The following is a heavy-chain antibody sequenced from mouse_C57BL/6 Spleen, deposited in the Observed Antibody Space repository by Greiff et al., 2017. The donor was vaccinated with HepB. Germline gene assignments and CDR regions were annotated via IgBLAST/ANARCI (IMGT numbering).Heavy chain of an antibody. CDR1: GYAFTNYL. V-gene: IGHV1-54*01. CDR2: INPGSGGT. J-gene: IGHJ1*03. CDR3: ARSYDYDGDWYFDV. Sequence: VQLQESGAELVRPGTSVKVSCKASGYAFTNYLIEWVKQRPGQGLEWIGVINPGSGGTNYNEKFKGKATLTADKSSSTAYMQLSSLTSEDSAVYFCARSYDYDGDWYFDVWGTGTTVTVSS. D-gene: IGHD2-4*01.